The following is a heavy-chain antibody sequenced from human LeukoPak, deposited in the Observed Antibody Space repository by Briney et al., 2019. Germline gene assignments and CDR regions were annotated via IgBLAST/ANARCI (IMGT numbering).Heavy chain of an antibody. CDR3: ARDWSGYSQYIPFYFDY. J-gene: IGHJ4*02. CDR1: GFTFSDYY. Sequence: PGGSLRLSCAASGFTFSDYYMNWIRQAPGKGLEWISYISITGNTIYYGDSVKGRVTISRDNAKNSLYLQMNSLRAEDTAVYYCARDWSGYSQYIPFYFDYWGQGTLVTVSS. V-gene: IGHV3-11*01. CDR2: ISITGNTI. D-gene: IGHD5-18*01.